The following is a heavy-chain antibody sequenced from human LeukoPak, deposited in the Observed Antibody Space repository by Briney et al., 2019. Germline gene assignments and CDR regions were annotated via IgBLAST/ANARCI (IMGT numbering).Heavy chain of an antibody. Sequence: PGGSLRLSCAASGFTISDHYMDWVRQAPGKGLVWVSLIRSDGSSTSYADSVEGRFTISRDSAKNTLYLQMNSLRVEDTAVYYCSPIGAGYWGQGTLVTVSS. J-gene: IGHJ4*02. CDR2: IRSDGSST. CDR3: SPIGAGY. D-gene: IGHD4/OR15-4a*01. CDR1: GFTISDHY. V-gene: IGHV3-74*01.